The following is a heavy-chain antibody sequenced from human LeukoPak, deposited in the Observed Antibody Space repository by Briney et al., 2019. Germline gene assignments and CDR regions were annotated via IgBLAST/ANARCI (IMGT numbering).Heavy chain of an antibody. J-gene: IGHJ4*02. D-gene: IGHD6-19*01. Sequence: PSETLSLTCTVSGGSISSYYWSWIRQPPGKGLEWLGYIYYSGSTNYNPSLKSRVTISVDTSKNQFSLKLSSVTAADTAVYYCARDKGGLWLSYWGQGTLVTVSS. CDR1: GGSISSYY. CDR3: ARDKGGLWLSY. V-gene: IGHV4-59*12. CDR2: IYYSGST.